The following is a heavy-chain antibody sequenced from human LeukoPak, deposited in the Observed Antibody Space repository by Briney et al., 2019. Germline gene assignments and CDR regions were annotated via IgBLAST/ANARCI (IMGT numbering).Heavy chain of an antibody. J-gene: IGHJ4*02. CDR3: AKGSSRDDDNDY. V-gene: IGHV3-23*01. CDR1: GFTFSSYA. D-gene: IGHD6-6*01. Sequence: GGSLRLSCAASGFTFSSYAMSWVRQAPGKGLEWVSAISGSGGNTYYADSVKGRFTISRDNSKNTLYLQMNSLRAEDTAVYYCAKGSSRDDDNDYWGQGTLVTVSS. CDR2: ISGSGGNT.